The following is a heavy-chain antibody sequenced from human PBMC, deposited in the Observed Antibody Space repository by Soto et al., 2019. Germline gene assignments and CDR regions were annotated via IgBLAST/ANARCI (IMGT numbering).Heavy chain of an antibody. D-gene: IGHD2-15*01. Sequence: TGGSLRLSCAASGFTLSAYDMHWVRQTTGKGLEWVSAIGAADDPYYLGSVKGRFTISRENAKNSLYLQMNSLRAEDTAVYYCARAYSGRLPRRADYYFAMDVWGQGTTVTVSS. CDR1: GFTLSAYD. J-gene: IGHJ6*02. CDR3: ARAYSGRLPRRADYYFAMDV. V-gene: IGHV3-13*05. CDR2: IGAADDP.